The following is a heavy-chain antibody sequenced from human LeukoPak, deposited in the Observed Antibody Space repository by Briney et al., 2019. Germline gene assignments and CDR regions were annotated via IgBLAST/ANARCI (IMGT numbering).Heavy chain of an antibody. V-gene: IGHV3-33*01. CDR3: ARDRSTRYFDY. CDR1: GLTFRNHG. CDR2: IWYGGSNQ. Sequence: PGRSLRLSCAASGLTFRNHGMHWIRQVPGKGLEWVAVIWYGGSNQNYADSVKGRFTISRDNSKNMLYLQMNSLRDEDTAVYYCARDRSTRYFDYWGQGTLVTVSS. D-gene: IGHD1-1*01. J-gene: IGHJ4*02.